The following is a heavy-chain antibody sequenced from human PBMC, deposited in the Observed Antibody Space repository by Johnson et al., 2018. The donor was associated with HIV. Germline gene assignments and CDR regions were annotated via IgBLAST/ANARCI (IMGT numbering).Heavy chain of an antibody. CDR3: AREGIVGANRDAFDI. Sequence: VQLLESGGGLVQPGGYLRLSCVASGFTFSSYDMHWVRQATGKGLEWVSAITTAGDTYYTGAVEGRFNISRENAKNPLYLQKNSLRAGDTAVYYCAREGIVGANRDAFDIWGQGTMVTVSS. D-gene: IGHD1-26*01. J-gene: IGHJ3*02. CDR2: ITTAGDT. CDR1: GFTFSSYD. V-gene: IGHV3-13*01.